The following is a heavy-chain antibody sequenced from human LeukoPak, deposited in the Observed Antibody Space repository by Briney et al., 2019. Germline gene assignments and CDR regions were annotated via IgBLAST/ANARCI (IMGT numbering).Heavy chain of an antibody. CDR3: AKDGVIVVTGDFDY. J-gene: IGHJ4*02. V-gene: IGHV3-23*01. CDR1: GFTFSSYA. CDR2: ISGSGGST. D-gene: IGHD5-12*01. Sequence: GGSLRLSXAASGFTFSSYAMSWVRQAPGKGVEWVSAISGSGGSTYYADSVKGRFTISRDNSKNTLYLQMNSLRAEDTAVYYCAKDGVIVVTGDFDYWGQGTLVTVSS.